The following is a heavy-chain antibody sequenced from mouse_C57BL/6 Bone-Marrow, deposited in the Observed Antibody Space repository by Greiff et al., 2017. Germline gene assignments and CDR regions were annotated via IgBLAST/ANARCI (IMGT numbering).Heavy chain of an antibody. J-gene: IGHJ3*01. D-gene: IGHD2-4*01. V-gene: IGHV1-15*01. CDR3: TRAPLCYDYDGFAY. CDR2: IDPETGGT. CDR1: GYTFTDYE. Sequence: QVQLKESGAELVRPGASVTLSCKASGYTFTDYEMHWVKQTPVHGLEWIGAIDPETGGTAYNQKFKGKAILTADKSSSTAYIELRSLTSEDSAVYYCTRAPLCYDYDGFAYWGQGTLVTVSA.